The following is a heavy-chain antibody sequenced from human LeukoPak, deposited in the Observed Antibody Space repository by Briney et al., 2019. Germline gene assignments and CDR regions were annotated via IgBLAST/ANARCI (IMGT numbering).Heavy chain of an antibody. CDR1: GFTVSSNY. Sequence: GGSLRLSCAASGFTVSSNYMSWVRQAPGKGLEWVSVIYSGGSTYYADSVKGRFTISRDNSKNTLYLQMNSLRAEDTAVYYCAKDGAILNWFDPWGQGTLVTVSS. CDR2: IYSGGST. V-gene: IGHV3-53*01. D-gene: IGHD1-26*01. J-gene: IGHJ5*02. CDR3: AKDGAILNWFDP.